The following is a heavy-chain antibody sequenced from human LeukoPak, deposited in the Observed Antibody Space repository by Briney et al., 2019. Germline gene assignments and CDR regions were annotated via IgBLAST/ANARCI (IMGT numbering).Heavy chain of an antibody. J-gene: IGHJ4*02. Sequence: GGSLRLSCAASGFTFDDYGMSWVRQAPGKGLEWVSGINWNGGSTGYADSVKGRFTISRDNAKNSRYLQMNSLRAEDTALYYCARVSGLGSYYDSSGYPDYGGQGTLVTVSS. CDR2: INWNGGST. CDR3: ARVSGLGSYYDSSGYPDY. D-gene: IGHD3-22*01. V-gene: IGHV3-20*04. CDR1: GFTFDDYG.